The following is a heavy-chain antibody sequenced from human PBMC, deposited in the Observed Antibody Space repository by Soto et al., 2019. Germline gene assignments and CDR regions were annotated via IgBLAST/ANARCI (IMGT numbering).Heavy chain of an antibody. CDR1: GFPFSTYG. D-gene: IGHD1-26*01. CDR3: AKPPYTGNHYWSLYGMDV. J-gene: IGHJ6*02. CDR2: ISNDGDNK. Sequence: PGGSLRLSCAASGFPFSTYGMRWVRQAPGKGLEWVAVISNDGDNKYYADSVKGRFTISRDNSKNTLYLQMNSLRAEDTAVFYCAKPPYTGNHYWSLYGMDVWGQGTTVTVSS. V-gene: IGHV3-30*18.